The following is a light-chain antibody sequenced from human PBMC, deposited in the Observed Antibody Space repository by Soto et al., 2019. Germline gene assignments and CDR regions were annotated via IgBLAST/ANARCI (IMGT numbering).Light chain of an antibody. V-gene: IGKV3-20*01. Sequence: EILLTQSPDTLSLSPGERATLSCRASQSIRSERLAWYQQKPCQAPRLLIYGASNRATGIPDRFSGSGSGTDFTLTISRLEPEDSAVYYCQQYGSSGTFGQGTQVDIK. J-gene: IGKJ1*01. CDR3: QQYGSSGT. CDR2: GAS. CDR1: QSIRSER.